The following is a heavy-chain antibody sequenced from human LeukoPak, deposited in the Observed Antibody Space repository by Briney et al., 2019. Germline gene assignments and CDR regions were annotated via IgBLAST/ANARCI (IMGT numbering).Heavy chain of an antibody. Sequence: PGGSLRLSCAASGFSFSTYAMHWVRQAPGKGLEWVSYISDSTTHTNYADSVKGRFTISRDNAKNSLYLQMDSLRTEDTAVYYCARSHSGYSFDSWGQGTLVTVSS. CDR2: ISDSTTHT. D-gene: IGHD5-18*01. J-gene: IGHJ4*02. CDR1: GFSFSTYA. V-gene: IGHV3-21*05. CDR3: ARSHSGYSFDS.